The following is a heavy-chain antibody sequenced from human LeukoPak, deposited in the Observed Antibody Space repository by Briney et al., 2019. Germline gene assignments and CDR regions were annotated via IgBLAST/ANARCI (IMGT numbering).Heavy chain of an antibody. Sequence: GGSLRLSCAASGFTFSSYWMHWVRQAPGKGLVWVSRINSDGSSTSYADSVKGRFTISRDNAKNSLYLQMNSLRAEDTALYYCAKDRAMVRGVMISDWGQGTLVTVSS. D-gene: IGHD3-10*01. CDR1: GFTFSSYW. CDR2: INSDGSST. J-gene: IGHJ4*02. CDR3: AKDRAMVRGVMISD. V-gene: IGHV3-74*01.